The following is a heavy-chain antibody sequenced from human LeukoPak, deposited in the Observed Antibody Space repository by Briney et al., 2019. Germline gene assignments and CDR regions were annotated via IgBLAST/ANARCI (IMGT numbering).Heavy chain of an antibody. Sequence: ASVKVSCKASGYTFTGYYMHWVRQAPGQGLEWMGWINPNSGGTNYAQKFQERVTITRDMSTSTAYMELSSLRSEDTAVYYCAAGHVAGVWGSSWYLTHGTVSYLYWGQGTLVTVSS. J-gene: IGHJ4*02. D-gene: IGHD6-13*01. CDR2: INPNSGGT. V-gene: IGHV1-2*02. CDR1: GYTFTGYY. CDR3: AAGHVAGVWGSSWYLTHGTVSYLY.